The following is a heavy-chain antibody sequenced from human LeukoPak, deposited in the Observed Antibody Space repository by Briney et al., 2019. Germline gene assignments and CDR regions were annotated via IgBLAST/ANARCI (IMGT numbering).Heavy chain of an antibody. CDR2: IKQDGSEK. J-gene: IGHJ6*03. CDR3: ASLAAAGRSYYYYYMDV. Sequence: GGSLRLSCAASGLTFSSYSMNWVRQAPGKGLEWVANIKQDGSEKYYVDSVKGRFTISRDNAKNSLYLQMNSLRAEDTAVYYCASLAAAGRSYYYYYMDVWGKGTTVTVSS. V-gene: IGHV3-7*01. CDR1: GLTFSSYS. D-gene: IGHD6-13*01.